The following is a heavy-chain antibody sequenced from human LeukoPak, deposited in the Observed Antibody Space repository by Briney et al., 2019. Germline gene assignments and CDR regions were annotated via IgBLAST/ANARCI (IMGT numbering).Heavy chain of an antibody. Sequence: ASVKVSCRASGYSFADYYMHWVRQAPGQGLEWMGWINPNSGGTNYAQKFQGRVTMTRDTSISTAYMELSRLRSDDTAVYYCARSIAAAEYYFDYWGQGTLVTVSS. J-gene: IGHJ4*02. D-gene: IGHD6-13*01. CDR3: ARSIAAAEYYFDY. CDR1: GYSFADYY. CDR2: INPNSGGT. V-gene: IGHV1-2*02.